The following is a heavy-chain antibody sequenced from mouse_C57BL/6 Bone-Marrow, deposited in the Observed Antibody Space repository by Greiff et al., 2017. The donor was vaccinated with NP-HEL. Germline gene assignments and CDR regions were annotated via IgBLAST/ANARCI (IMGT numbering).Heavy chain of an antibody. CDR2: INPYNGGT. J-gene: IGHJ2*01. D-gene: IGHD3-2*02. V-gene: IGHV1-19*01. CDR3: ARSVGGYDFDY. CDR1: GFTFTDYY. Sequence: EVQLQQSGPVLVKPGPSVKISCKASGFTFTDYYMPWVKQSHGKSLEWIGVINPYNGGTSYNQKFKGKATLTVDKSSSTAYMELNSLTSEDSAVYYCARSVGGYDFDYWGQGTTLTVSS.